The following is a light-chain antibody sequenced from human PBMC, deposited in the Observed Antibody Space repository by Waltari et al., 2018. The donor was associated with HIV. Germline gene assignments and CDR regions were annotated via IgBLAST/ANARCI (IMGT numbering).Light chain of an antibody. CDR2: DNN. J-gene: IGLJ3*02. Sequence: QSVLTQPPSVSAAPGQTVTISCSGRGSNIGGHAVSWYQQLPGTAPKLLIYDNNKRAPGIPVRFSGSKSGTSATLGITGLQTGDEADYYCGTWDSSLSAVFGGGTKVTV. V-gene: IGLV1-51*01. CDR1: GSNIGGHA. CDR3: GTWDSSLSAV.